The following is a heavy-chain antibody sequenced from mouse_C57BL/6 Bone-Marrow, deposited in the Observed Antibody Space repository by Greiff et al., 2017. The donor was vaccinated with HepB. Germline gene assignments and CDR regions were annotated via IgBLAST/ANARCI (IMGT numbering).Heavy chain of an antibody. CDR3: AREVYYYGSSYFDY. CDR2: IDPEDGET. J-gene: IGHJ2*01. CDR1: GFNIKDYY. Sequence: EVQLQQSGAELVKPGASVKLSCTASGFNIKDYYMHWVKQRTEQGLEWIGRIDPEDGETQYAPKFQGKVTITADTSSNTAYLQLSSLTSEDTAVYYCAREVYYYGSSYFDYWGQGTTLTVSS. V-gene: IGHV14-2*01. D-gene: IGHD1-1*01.